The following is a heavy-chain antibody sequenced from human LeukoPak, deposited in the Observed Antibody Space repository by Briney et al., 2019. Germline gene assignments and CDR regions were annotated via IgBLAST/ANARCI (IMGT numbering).Heavy chain of an antibody. D-gene: IGHD5-12*01. CDR2: ISYDGSNK. Sequence: QSGGSLRLSCAASRFTFSSYAMHWVRQAPGKGLEWVAVISYDGSNKYYADSVKGRFTISRDNSKNTLYLQMNSLRAEDTAVYYCARDETALRFGPTFDYWGQGTLVTVSS. V-gene: IGHV3-30*04. CDR1: RFTFSSYA. CDR3: ARDETALRFGPTFDY. J-gene: IGHJ4*02.